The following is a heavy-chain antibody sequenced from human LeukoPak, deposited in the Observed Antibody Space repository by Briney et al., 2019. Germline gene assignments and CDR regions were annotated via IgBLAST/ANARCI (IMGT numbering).Heavy chain of an antibody. V-gene: IGHV3-7*01. CDR1: GFTFSTYW. J-gene: IGHJ4*02. Sequence: PGGSLRLSCAASGFTFSTYWMSWVRQAPGKGLEWVANIKQDGSEKYYVDSVKGRFTISRDSAKNSLYLQMNSLRAEDTAMYYCARDSAGNDYWGQGTLVTVFS. D-gene: IGHD6-13*01. CDR2: IKQDGSEK. CDR3: ARDSAGNDY.